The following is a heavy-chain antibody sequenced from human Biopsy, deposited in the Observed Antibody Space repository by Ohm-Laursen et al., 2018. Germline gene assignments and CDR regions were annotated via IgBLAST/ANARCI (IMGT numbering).Heavy chain of an antibody. CDR1: GDSISSSTCY. Sequence: GTLSLTCSVSGDSISSSTCYWGWIRQPPGKGLEWIGTIRNTYFRTSLKSRVSMSVDTSKNQLSLTLRSVTAADTAVYYCARDLPSSYYYAMDVWGQGTTVTVSS. CDR2: IRNT. CDR3: ARDLPSSYYYAMDV. J-gene: IGHJ6*02. V-gene: IGHV4-39*07.